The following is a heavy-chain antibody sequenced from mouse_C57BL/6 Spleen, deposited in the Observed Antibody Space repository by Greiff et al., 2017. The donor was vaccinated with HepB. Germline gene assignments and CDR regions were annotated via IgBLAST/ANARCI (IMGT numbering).Heavy chain of an antibody. Sequence: QVQLQQSGAELARPGASVKLSCKASGYTFTSYGISWVKQSTGQGLEWIGEIYPRSGNTYYNEKFKGKATLTADKSSSTAYMELRSLTSEDSAVYFCARGGDLLLRQGFAYWGQGTLVTVSA. V-gene: IGHV1-81*01. CDR2: IYPRSGNT. D-gene: IGHD1-1*01. CDR3: ARGGDLLLRQGFAY. CDR1: GYTFTSYG. J-gene: IGHJ3*01.